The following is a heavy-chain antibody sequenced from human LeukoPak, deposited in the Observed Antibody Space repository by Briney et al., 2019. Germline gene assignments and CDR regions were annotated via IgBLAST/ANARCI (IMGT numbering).Heavy chain of an antibody. J-gene: IGHJ4*02. Sequence: SETLSLTCAVYGGSFSGYYWSWIRQPPGKGLEWIGEINHSGSTNYNPSLKSRVTISVDTSKNQFSLKLGSVTAADTAVYYCARVSLWFGELLAFDYWGQGPLVTVSS. CDR1: GGSFSGYY. V-gene: IGHV4-34*01. CDR2: INHSGST. CDR3: ARVSLWFGELLAFDY. D-gene: IGHD3-10*01.